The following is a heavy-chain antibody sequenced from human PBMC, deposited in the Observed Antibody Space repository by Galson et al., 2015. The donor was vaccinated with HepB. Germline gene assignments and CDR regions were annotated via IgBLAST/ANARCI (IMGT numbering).Heavy chain of an antibody. CDR2: IKSKPDGETT. CDR3: TTDQRRYYAGWQGFDY. V-gene: IGHV3-15*07. J-gene: IGHJ4*02. D-gene: IGHD3-22*01. Sequence: SLRLSCAASGFTFRNAYMNWVRQAPGKGLEWVGRIKSKPDGETTDYAAPVKDRFVISRDDSKNTLYLQMTGLKTEDTAVYYCTTDQRRYYAGWQGFDYWGQGTLVTVSS. CDR1: GFTFRNAY.